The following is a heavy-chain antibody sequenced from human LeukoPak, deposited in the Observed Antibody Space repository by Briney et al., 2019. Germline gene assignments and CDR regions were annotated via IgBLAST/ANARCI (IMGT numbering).Heavy chain of an antibody. V-gene: IGHV1-18*01. CDR1: GYTFTIYG. Sequence: ASVKVSCKASGYTFTIYGITWVRQAPGQGLEWMGWISTYNGHTYYAQKFQGRVTMTRDMSTSTVYMELSSLRSEDTAVYYCARVSYENWFDPWGQGTLVTVSS. D-gene: IGHD3-22*01. J-gene: IGHJ5*02. CDR2: ISTYNGHT. CDR3: ARVSYENWFDP.